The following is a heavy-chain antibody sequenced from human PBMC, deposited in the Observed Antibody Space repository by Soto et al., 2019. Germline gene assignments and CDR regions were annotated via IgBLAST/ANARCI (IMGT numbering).Heavy chain of an antibody. CDR1: GGTFSSYT. CDR3: ARSYGSGSRPFDY. D-gene: IGHD3-10*01. V-gene: IGHV1-69*02. Sequence: QVQLVQSGAEVKNPGSSVRVSCKASGGTFSSYTLNWVRQAPGQGLEWMGSIIPILSMSTYAQKFQGRVSIIADKSTTTAYMTLSSLRSDDTAIYYCARSYGSGSRPFDYWGQGTLVTVSS. CDR2: IIPILSMS. J-gene: IGHJ4*02.